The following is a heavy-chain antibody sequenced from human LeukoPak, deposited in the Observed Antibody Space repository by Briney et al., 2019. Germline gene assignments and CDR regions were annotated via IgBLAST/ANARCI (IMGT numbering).Heavy chain of an antibody. CDR2: IYHSGNT. D-gene: IGHD3-10*01. Sequence: SETLSLTCTVSGYSISSGYYWGWIRQPPGKGLEWIGSIYHSGNTYYNPSLKSRVTISVDTSKNQFSLKLSSVTAADTAVYYCARYALRGIDYWGQGTLVTVSS. J-gene: IGHJ4*02. V-gene: IGHV4-38-2*02. CDR3: ARYALRGIDY. CDR1: GYSISSGYY.